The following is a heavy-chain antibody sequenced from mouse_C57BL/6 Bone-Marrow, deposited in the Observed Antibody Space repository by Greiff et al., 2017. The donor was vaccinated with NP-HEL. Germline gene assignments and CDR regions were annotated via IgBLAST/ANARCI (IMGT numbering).Heavy chain of an antibody. CDR1: GYTFTSYW. CDR3: ARDYDYDWYFDV. V-gene: IGHV1-61*01. CDR2: IYPSDSET. D-gene: IGHD2-4*01. J-gene: IGHJ1*03. Sequence: QVHVKQPGAELVRPGSSVKLSCKASGYTFTSYWMDWVKQRPGQGLEWIGNIYPSDSETHYNQKFKDKATLTVDKSSSTAYMQLSSLTSEDSAVYYCARDYDYDWYFDVWGTGTTVTVSS.